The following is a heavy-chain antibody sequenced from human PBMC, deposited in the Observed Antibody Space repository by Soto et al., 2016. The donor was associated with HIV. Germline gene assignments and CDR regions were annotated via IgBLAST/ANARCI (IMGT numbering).Heavy chain of an antibody. J-gene: IGHJ6*03. CDR2: INWNGGST. V-gene: IGHV3-20*04. CDR1: GFTFDDYG. CDR3: ARGGRFPYYYYYYMDV. Sequence: EVQLVESGGGVVRPGGSLRLSCAASGFTFDDYGMSWVRQAPGKGLEWVSGINWNGGSTGYADSVKGRFTISRDNAKNSLYLQMNSLIGEDTALYYCARGGRFPYYYYYYMDVWGKGTTVTVSS. D-gene: IGHD3-16*01.